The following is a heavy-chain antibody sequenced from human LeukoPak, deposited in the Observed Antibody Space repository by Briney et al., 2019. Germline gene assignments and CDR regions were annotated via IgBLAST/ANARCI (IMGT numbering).Heavy chain of an antibody. D-gene: IGHD6-19*01. Sequence: ASVKVSCNASGYTFTSYGISWVRQAPGQGLEWMGWISAYNGNTNYAQKLQGRVTMTTDTSTSTAYMELRSLRSDDTAVYYCARDGGSGWSADAFDIWGQGTMVTVSS. CDR1: GYTFTSYG. V-gene: IGHV1-18*01. CDR2: ISAYNGNT. J-gene: IGHJ3*02. CDR3: ARDGGSGWSADAFDI.